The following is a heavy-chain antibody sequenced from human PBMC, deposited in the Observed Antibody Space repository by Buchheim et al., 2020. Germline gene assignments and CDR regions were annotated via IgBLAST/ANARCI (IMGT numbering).Heavy chain of an antibody. CDR1: GYTFTGYY. J-gene: IGHJ6*02. CDR2: INPNSGGT. CDR3: AKDLGLGCYFRKRHYGMDV. V-gene: IGHV1-2*04. Sequence: VKKPGASVKVSCQASGYTFTGYYMHWVRQAPGQGLEWMGWINPNSGGTNYAQKFQGWVAMTRDTSISTAYMELSRLRSDDTAVDYCAKDLGLGCYFRKRHYGMDVWGQGTT. D-gene: IGHD3-10*01.